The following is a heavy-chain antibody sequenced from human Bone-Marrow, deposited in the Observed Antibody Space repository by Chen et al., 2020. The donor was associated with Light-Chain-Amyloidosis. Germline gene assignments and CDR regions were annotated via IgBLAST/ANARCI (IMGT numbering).Heavy chain of an antibody. CDR3: ARGSRAAGGLGSGYFDS. V-gene: IGHV3-53*02. D-gene: IGHD6-13*01. Sequence: DVQLVETGGGLIRPGGSLRLSCAVSGFSVSSINMNWVRQAPGKAPEWVAVIYNDADGSRHYPDSVRGRFAISSDTSKNSIYLQMNSLRPEDTAIYYCARGSRAAGGLGSGYFDSWGQGIRVTVSS. CDR2: IYNDADGSR. J-gene: IGHJ4*02. CDR1: GFSVSSIN.